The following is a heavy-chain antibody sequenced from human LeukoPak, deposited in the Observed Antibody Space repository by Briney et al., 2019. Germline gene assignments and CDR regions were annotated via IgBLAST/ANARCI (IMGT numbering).Heavy chain of an antibody. CDR1: GFTFSSYW. CDR2: IEQDGSER. V-gene: IGHV3-7*01. J-gene: IGHJ6*02. D-gene: IGHD3-10*01. Sequence: GGSLRLSCAASGFTFSSYWMNWVRQAPGKGLEWVANIEQDGSERYYVDSVKGRFTVSRDNAKDSIYLQMNSLRAEDTAVYYCASGSMVRGRPYYYYGMDVWGQGTTVTVSS. CDR3: ASGSMVRGRPYYYYGMDV.